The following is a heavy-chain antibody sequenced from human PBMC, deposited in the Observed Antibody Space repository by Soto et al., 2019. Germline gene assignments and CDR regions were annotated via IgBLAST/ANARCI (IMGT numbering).Heavy chain of an antibody. CDR1: GFTFSSYA. D-gene: IGHD3-22*01. Sequence: QVQLVESGGGVVQPGRSLRLSCAASGFTFSSYAMHWVRQAPGKGLEWVAVISYDGSNKYYADSVKGRFTISRDNSKNTLDLQMNSLRAEDTAVYYCARGGTMIVVVTPFGYWGQGTLVTVSS. J-gene: IGHJ4*02. V-gene: IGHV3-30-3*01. CDR3: ARGGTMIVVVTPFGY. CDR2: ISYDGSNK.